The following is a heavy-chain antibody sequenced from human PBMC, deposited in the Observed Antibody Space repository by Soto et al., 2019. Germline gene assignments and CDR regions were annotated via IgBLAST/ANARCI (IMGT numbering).Heavy chain of an antibody. J-gene: IGHJ4*02. CDR1: GFTFDEYT. Sequence: EVQLVESGGVVIQPGGSLRLSCAASGFTFDEYTMHWDRQAPGKGLEWVSLISWDGGSTYYADSVKGRFTISRDNSKNSLYLQMNSLRTEDTALYYCAKGDTAMVDYWGQGTLVTVSS. CDR3: AKGDTAMVDY. V-gene: IGHV3-43*01. CDR2: ISWDGGST. D-gene: IGHD5-18*01.